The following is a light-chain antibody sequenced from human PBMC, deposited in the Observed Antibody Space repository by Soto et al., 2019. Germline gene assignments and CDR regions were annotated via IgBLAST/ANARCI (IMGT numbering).Light chain of an antibody. J-gene: IGKJ1*01. CDR1: QSISSW. CDR3: QQYNSYPWT. Sequence: DLQITQSPSTLDVSVRARIKITGRASQSISSWLAWYQQKPGKAPKLLIYDASSLESGVPSRFSGSGSGTEFTLTIPCLQPYDFATYYCQQYNSYPWTFGQGTKVDIK. CDR2: DAS. V-gene: IGKV1-5*01.